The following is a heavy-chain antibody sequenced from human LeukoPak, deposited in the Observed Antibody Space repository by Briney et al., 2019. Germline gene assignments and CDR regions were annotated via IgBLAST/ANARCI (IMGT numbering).Heavy chain of an antibody. J-gene: IGHJ4*02. CDR2: IYYSGST. V-gene: IGHV4-59*08. Sequence: RPSETLSLTCTVSGGSISSYYWSWIRQPPGKGLEWIEYIYYSGSTNYNPSLKSRVTISVDTSKNQFSLKLSSVTAADTVVYYCARSSGYYYDLDYWGQGTLVTVSS. D-gene: IGHD3-22*01. CDR3: ARSSGYYYDLDY. CDR1: GGSISSYY.